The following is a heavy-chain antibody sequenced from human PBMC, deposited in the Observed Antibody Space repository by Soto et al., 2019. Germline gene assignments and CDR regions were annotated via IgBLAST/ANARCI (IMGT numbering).Heavy chain of an antibody. CDR1: GFTFSSYA. Sequence: EVQLLESGGGLVQPGGSLRLSCAASGFTFSSYAMSWVRQAPGKGLEWVSVISGSGDNTYYADSVKGRFTISRDNSKGTLYLQVSSLRAEDTAVYYCAKAAAAAHYYYYDMDVWGQGTTVTVSS. CDR2: ISGSGDNT. J-gene: IGHJ6*02. D-gene: IGHD6-13*01. CDR3: AKAAAAAHYYYYDMDV. V-gene: IGHV3-23*01.